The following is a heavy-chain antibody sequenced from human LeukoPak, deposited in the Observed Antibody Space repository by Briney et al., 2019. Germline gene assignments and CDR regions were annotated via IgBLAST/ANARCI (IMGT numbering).Heavy chain of an antibody. CDR2: ISVSGNT. J-gene: IGHJ4*02. Sequence: HTGGSLRPSCATSGFTLSSHAISSVRQGPGKGLGWVSAISVSGNTYPADSVKGRFTISRDSSKNTLYLQMNSLRAGDAAVYYCAKAPVTTCSGAYCYPFDYWSQGTLVTVSS. CDR1: GFTLSSHA. CDR3: AKAPVTTCSGAYCYPFDY. V-gene: IGHV3-23*01. D-gene: IGHD2-15*01.